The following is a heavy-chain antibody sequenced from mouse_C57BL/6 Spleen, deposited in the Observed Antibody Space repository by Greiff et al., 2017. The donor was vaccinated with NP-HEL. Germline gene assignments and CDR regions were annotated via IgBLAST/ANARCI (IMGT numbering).Heavy chain of an antibody. CDR3: ARGDYYGAPFDY. CDR1: GYTFTTYP. J-gene: IGHJ2*01. CDR2: FHPYNDDT. D-gene: IGHD1-1*01. V-gene: IGHV1-47*01. Sequence: VKLQESGAELVKPGASVKMSCKASGYTFTTYPIEWMKQNHGKSLEWIGNFHPYNDDTKYNEKFKGKATLTVEKSSSTVYLELSRLTSDDSAVYYCARGDYYGAPFDYWGQGTTLTVSS.